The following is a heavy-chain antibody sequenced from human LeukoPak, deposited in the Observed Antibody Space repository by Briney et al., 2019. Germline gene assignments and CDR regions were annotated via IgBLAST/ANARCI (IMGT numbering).Heavy chain of an antibody. V-gene: IGHV3-30-3*01. CDR1: GFTLSSFT. J-gene: IGHJ5*02. D-gene: IGHD6-13*01. CDR2: ISYDESQK. CDR3: AKGYSSSWYSNWFDP. Sequence: GGSLRLSCAASGFTLSSFTMHWVRHNPGKGLEWVAVISYDESQKWYADSVKGRFTISRDNSKNTLYLQMNSLRAEDTAVYYCAKGYSSSWYSNWFDPWGQGTLVTVSS.